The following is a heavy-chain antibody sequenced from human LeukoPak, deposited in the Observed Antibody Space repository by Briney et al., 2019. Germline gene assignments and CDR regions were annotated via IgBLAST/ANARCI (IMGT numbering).Heavy chain of an antibody. D-gene: IGHD6-19*01. V-gene: IGHV1-2*02. CDR3: ARESGGIDQWLVRDFDY. J-gene: IGHJ4*02. CDR2: INPNSSGT. Sequence: ASVKVSCKASGYTFTGYYIHWVRQAPGQGLEWMGWINPNSSGTNYAQKLQGRVTMTRDTSFSTAYMELSRLKSDDTAVYYCARESGGIDQWLVRDFDYWGQGTLVTVSS. CDR1: GYTFTGYY.